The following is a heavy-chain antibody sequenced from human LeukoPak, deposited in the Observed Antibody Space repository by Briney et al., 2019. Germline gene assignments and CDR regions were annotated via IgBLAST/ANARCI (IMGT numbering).Heavy chain of an antibody. V-gene: IGHV1-69*05. D-gene: IGHD6-13*01. Sequence: ASVKVSCNASGGTFSSYAISWVRQAPGQGLEWMGRIIPIFGTANYAQKFQGRVTITTDESTSTAYMELSSLRSDDTAVYYCAREGQQLVVYYFDYWGQGTLVTVSS. CDR2: IIPIFGTA. CDR1: GGTFSSYA. J-gene: IGHJ4*02. CDR3: AREGQQLVVYYFDY.